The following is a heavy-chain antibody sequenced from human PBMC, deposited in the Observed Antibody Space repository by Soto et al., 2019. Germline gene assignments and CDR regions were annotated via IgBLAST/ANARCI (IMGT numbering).Heavy chain of an antibody. Sequence: PGGSLRLSCSASGFTFSSYAMHWVRQAPGKGLEYVSAISSNGGSTYYADSVKGRFTISRDNSKNTLYLQMSSLRAEDTAVYYCVKPELDSGSYLYYFDYWGQGTLVTVYS. D-gene: IGHD1-26*01. CDR2: ISSNGGST. V-gene: IGHV3-64D*06. CDR3: VKPELDSGSYLYYFDY. CDR1: GFTFSSYA. J-gene: IGHJ4*02.